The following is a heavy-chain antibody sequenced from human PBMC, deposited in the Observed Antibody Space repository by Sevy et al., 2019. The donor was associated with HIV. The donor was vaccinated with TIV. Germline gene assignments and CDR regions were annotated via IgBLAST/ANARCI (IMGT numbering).Heavy chain of an antibody. CDR2: ISYDGSNK. V-gene: IGHV3-30-3*01. CDR3: AREGRYCSGGSCYPDYYYYGMDV. J-gene: IGHJ6*02. CDR1: GFTFSSYA. D-gene: IGHD2-15*01. Sequence: GGSLRLSCAASGFTFSSYAMHWVRQAPGKGLEWVAVISYDGSNKYYADSVKGRFTISRDNSKNTRYLEMNSLGAEDTAVDYCAREGRYCSGGSCYPDYYYYGMDVWGQGTTVTVSS.